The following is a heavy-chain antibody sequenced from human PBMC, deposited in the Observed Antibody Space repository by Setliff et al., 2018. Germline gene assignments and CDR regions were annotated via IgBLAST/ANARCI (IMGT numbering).Heavy chain of an antibody. V-gene: IGHV5-51*01. CDR2: IYPCDSDT. CDR1: GYSFGNYW. CDR3: AIIDDAIMALDY. J-gene: IGHJ4*02. Sequence: GESLKISCKGSGYSFGNYWIAWVRQMPGKGLEWMGVIYPCDSDTRYSPSFQGQVTISADKAINTAYLQWNSLQASDTAMYYGAIIDDAIMALDYWGQGTLVTVSS. D-gene: IGHD3-16*01.